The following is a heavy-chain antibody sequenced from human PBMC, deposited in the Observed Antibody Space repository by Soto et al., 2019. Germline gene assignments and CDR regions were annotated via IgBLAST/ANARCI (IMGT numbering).Heavy chain of an antibody. V-gene: IGHV4-4*02. CDR1: GGSISDNW. CDR3: ARQGGGARGGGLAS. D-gene: IGHD3-16*01. J-gene: IGHJ1*01. Sequence: SETLSLTCAVSGGSISDNWWSWVRQPPGKGLEWIGEVYHSGTTYYNPSLKSRVTISLDKSASQISLTLNSVTAADTAVYYCARQGGGARGGGLASGGRGPRAPVS. CDR2: VYHSGTT.